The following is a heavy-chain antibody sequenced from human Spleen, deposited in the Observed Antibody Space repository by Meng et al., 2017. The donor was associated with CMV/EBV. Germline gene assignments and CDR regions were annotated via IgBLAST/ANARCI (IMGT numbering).Heavy chain of an antibody. J-gene: IGHJ3*02. D-gene: IGHD6-6*01. CDR3: ARISSSADAFDI. CDR2: IIPIFGTA. V-gene: IGHV1-69*06. CDR1: GGTFSSYA. Sequence: CRASGGTFSSYAISWVRQAPGQGLEWMGGIIPIFGTANFAQKFQGRVTITADKSTSTAYMELSSLRSEDTAVYYCARISSSADAFDIWGQGTMVTVSS.